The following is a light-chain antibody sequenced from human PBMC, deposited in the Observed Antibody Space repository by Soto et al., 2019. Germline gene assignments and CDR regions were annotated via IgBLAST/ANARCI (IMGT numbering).Light chain of an antibody. CDR3: QQYNNWGT. V-gene: IGKV3-15*01. CDR2: GAS. Sequence: EIVMTQSQATLSVYPGERATLSCRASQSVSSNLAWYQQKPGQAPRLLIYGASTRATGIPARFSGSGSGTEFTLTVSGLQSEDFAVHYCQQYNNWGTFGQGTKVEIK. CDR1: QSVSSN. J-gene: IGKJ1*01.